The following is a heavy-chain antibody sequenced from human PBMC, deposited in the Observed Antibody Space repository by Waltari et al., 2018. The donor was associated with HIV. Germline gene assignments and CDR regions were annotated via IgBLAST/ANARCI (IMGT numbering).Heavy chain of an antibody. CDR2: IYMNDTA. V-gene: IGHV3-53*05. CDR3: VKGVRYYGP. Sequence: VETGRTVIRPGGSLRLSCSPFTFSAANYYVTSSRLAPGRGLDWVSTIYMNDTAHYADSVKRRFVISRDKFRNSVNLLLNYLLFEDSATYFCVKGVRYYGPWGQGLPVTVS. CDR1: TFSAANYY. D-gene: IGHD3-10*01. J-gene: IGHJ5*02.